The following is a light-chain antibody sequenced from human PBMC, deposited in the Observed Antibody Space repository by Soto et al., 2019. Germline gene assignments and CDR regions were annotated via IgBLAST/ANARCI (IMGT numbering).Light chain of an antibody. V-gene: IGKV3-15*01. J-gene: IGKJ1*01. CDR2: GPS. CDR1: QSVSSN. CDR3: HQYNNWPPWT. Sequence: EIVMTQSPATLSVSPGERATLSCRASQSVSSNLAWYQQKPGQAPRLLIYGPSTRATGIPARFSGSGSGTEFTLTISSLPSEDFAVYYCHQYNNWPPWTFGQGPKVEIK.